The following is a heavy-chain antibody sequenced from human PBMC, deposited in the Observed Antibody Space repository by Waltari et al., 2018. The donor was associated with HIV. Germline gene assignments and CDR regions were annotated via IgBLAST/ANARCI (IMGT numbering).Heavy chain of an antibody. V-gene: IGHV3-7*01. CDR3: ARDGPYSSGWYGSDY. Sequence: EVQLVESGGGLVQPGGSLRLSCAASGFTFSYYWMSWVRQAPGKGREWVANIKQDGSEKYYVDSVKGRFTISRDNAKNSLYLQMNSLRAEDTAMYYCARDGPYSSGWYGSDYWGQGTLVTVSS. CDR2: IKQDGSEK. J-gene: IGHJ4*02. CDR1: GFTFSYYW. D-gene: IGHD6-19*01.